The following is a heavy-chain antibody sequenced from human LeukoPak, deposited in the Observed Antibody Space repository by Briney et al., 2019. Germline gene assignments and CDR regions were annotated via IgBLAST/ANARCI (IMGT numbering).Heavy chain of an antibody. Sequence: SQTLSLTSTVSGGSISSGGYYWGWIRQPPGKGLEWIGSIYYSGSTYYNPSLKSRVTISVDMSKNQFSLKLSSVAAADTAVYYCARLWLGVRPPDYWGQGTLVTVSS. D-gene: IGHD3-10*01. J-gene: IGHJ4*02. V-gene: IGHV4-39*01. CDR1: GGSISSGGYY. CDR3: ARLWLGVRPPDY. CDR2: IYYSGST.